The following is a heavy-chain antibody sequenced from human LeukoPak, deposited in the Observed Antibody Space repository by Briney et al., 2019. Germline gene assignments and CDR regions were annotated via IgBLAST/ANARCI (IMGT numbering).Heavy chain of an antibody. D-gene: IGHD3-9*01. CDR3: ARDVTYFDWLSRPYYYYYMDV. J-gene: IGHJ6*03. Sequence: SETLSLTCTVSGGSISSYYWSWIRQPPGEGLEWIGYIYYSGSTNYNPSLKSRVTISVDTSKNQFSLKLSSVTAADTAVYYCARDVTYFDWLSRPYYYYYMDVWGKGTTVTVSS. CDR1: GGSISSYY. V-gene: IGHV4-59*12. CDR2: IYYSGST.